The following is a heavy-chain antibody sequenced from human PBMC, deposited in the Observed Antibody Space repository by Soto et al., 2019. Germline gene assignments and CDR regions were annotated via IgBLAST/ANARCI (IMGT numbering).Heavy chain of an antibody. CDR1: GFTFNNAW. J-gene: IGHJ5*02. V-gene: IGHV3-15*07. CDR3: TTADGYNPFDL. D-gene: IGHD5-12*01. Sequence: QLVESGGGVVKPGGSLRLSCAASGFTFNNAWMNWVRQAPGKGLEWVGRIKSNADGATTQFAAPVRGRFTISRDDSKSTVYLQMTSLKTDETATYYCTTADGYNPFDLWRQGPLVTVSS. CDR2: IKSNADGATT.